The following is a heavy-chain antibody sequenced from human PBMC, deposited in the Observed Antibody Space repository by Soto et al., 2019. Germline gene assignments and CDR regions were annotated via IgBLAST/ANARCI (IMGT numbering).Heavy chain of an antibody. V-gene: IGHV4-59*01. D-gene: IGHD6-13*01. CDR3: ARHAGYSVYYFDY. CDR2: IYYSGST. Sequence: SETLSLTCTVSCSSISSYYWSWIRQPPGKGLEWIGYIYYSGSTNYNPSLKSRVTISVDRPKNQFSLKLTSVTAADTAVYYCARHAGYSVYYFDYWGQGTLVTVS. J-gene: IGHJ4*02. CDR1: CSSISSYY.